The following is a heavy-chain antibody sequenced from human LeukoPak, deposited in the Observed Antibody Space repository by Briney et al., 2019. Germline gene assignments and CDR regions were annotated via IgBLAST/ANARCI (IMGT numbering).Heavy chain of an antibody. CDR1: GGSISSYY. J-gene: IGHJ4*02. CDR2: IYYSGST. V-gene: IGHV4-59*01. D-gene: IGHD2-2*01. CDR3: ARSEASHYFDS. Sequence: SETLSLTCTVSGGSISSYYWSWIRQPPGKGLEWIGYIYYSGSTNYSPSLKSRVTISVDTSKNQFSLKLKSVTAADTAVYYCARSEASHYFDSWGQGTPVTVSS.